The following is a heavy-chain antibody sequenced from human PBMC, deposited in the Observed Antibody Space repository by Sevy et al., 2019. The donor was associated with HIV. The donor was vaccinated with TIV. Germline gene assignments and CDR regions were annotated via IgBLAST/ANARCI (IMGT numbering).Heavy chain of an antibody. V-gene: IGHV4-34*01. D-gene: IGHD1-1*01. J-gene: IGHJ3*02. CDR3: AEEETGAFDI. Sequence: ETLSLTCAVYGGSFSGYYWSWIRQPPGKGLEWIGEINHSGSTNYNPSLKSRVTISVDTSKNQFSLKLSSVTAADTAVYYCAEEETGAFDIWGQGTMVTVSS. CDR1: GGSFSGYY. CDR2: INHSGST.